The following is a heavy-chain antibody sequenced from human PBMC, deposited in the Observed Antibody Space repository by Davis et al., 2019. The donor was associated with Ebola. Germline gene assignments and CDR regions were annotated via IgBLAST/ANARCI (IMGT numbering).Heavy chain of an antibody. Sequence: PGGSLRLSCAASGFTFSSYAMHWVRQAPGKGLEWVAVISYDGSNKYYADSVRGRFTISRDNSKNTLYLQMNSLRAEDTAVYYCARDMRCSGGSCHYYYYGMDVWGQGTTVTVSS. CDR3: ARDMRCSGGSCHYYYYGMDV. V-gene: IGHV3-30-3*01. D-gene: IGHD2-15*01. CDR2: ISYDGSNK. J-gene: IGHJ6*02. CDR1: GFTFSSYA.